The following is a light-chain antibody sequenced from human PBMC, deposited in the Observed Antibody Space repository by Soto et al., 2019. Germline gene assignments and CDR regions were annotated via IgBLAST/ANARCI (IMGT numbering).Light chain of an antibody. V-gene: IGKV1-33*01. CDR2: DAN. J-gene: IGKJ4*01. Sequence: DFQMTQSPASLSASVGERVTITCQASQDISDYLNWYQQKPGADPKLLIQDANNLQAGVPSRFSGSGSGTEFIFTISSLEPDDVATYDCQQYDNIPLTFGGGTKVDIK. CDR1: QDISDY. CDR3: QQYDNIPLT.